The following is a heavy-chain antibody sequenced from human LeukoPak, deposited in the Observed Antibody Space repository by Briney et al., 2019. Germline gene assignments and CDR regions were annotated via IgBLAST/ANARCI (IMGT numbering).Heavy chain of an antibody. J-gene: IGHJ6*02. CDR1: GGSISSYY. CDR3: ARESRGGSISSGWYGYYYYGMDV. CDR2: IYYSGST. D-gene: IGHD6-19*01. V-gene: IGHV4-59*12. Sequence: SETLSLTCTVSGGSISSYYWSWIRQPPGKGLEWIGYIYYSGSTNYNPSLKSRVTISVDTSKNQFSLKLSSVTAADTAVYYCARESRGGSISSGWYGYYYYGMDVWGQGTTVTVSS.